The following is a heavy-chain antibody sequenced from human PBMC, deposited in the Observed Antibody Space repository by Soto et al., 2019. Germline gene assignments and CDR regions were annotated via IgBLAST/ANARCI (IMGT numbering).Heavy chain of an antibody. CDR1: GGSFSGYY. J-gene: IGHJ6*02. CDR2: INHSGST. V-gene: IGHV4-34*01. Sequence: NPSETLSLTCAVYGGSFSGYYWSWIRQPPGKGLEWIGEINHSGSTNYNPSLKSRVTISVDTSKNQFSLKLSSVTAADTAVYYCARGPSKAGYSSSWYYYYYGMDVWGQGTTVTVSS. CDR3: ARGPSKAGYSSSWYYYYYGMDV. D-gene: IGHD6-13*01.